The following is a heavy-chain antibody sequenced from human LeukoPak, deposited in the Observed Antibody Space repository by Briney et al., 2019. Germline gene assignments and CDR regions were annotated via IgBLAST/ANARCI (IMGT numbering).Heavy chain of an antibody. CDR3: ASRVTMVRGVLNAFDI. D-gene: IGHD3-10*01. J-gene: IGHJ3*02. CDR1: GGSISSGGYY. V-gene: IGHV4-31*03. Sequence: SETLSLTCTVSGGSISSGGYYWSWIRQHPGKGLEWIGYIYYSGSTYYNPSLKSRVTISVDTSKNQFSLKLSSVTAADTAVYYCASRVTMVRGVLNAFDIWGQGTMVTVSS. CDR2: IYYSGST.